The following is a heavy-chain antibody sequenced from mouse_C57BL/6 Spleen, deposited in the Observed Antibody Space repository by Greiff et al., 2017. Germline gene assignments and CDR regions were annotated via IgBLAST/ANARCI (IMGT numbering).Heavy chain of an antibody. CDR1: GYTFTSYW. CDR3: SRLNYYGSSYPAWFAY. D-gene: IGHD1-1*01. V-gene: IGHV1-50*01. J-gene: IGHJ3*01. Sequence: QVQLQQPGAELVKPGASVKLSCKASGYTFTSYWMQWVKQRPGQGLEWIGEIDPSASYTNYNQKFKGKATLTVDTSSSTAYMQLSSLTSEDSAVYYCSRLNYYGSSYPAWFAYWGQGTLVTVSA. CDR2: IDPSASYT.